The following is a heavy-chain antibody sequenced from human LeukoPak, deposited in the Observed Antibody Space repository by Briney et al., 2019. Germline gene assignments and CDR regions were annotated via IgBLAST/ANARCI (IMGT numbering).Heavy chain of an antibody. Sequence: SQTLSLTCTVSGGSFSSGSYYWSWIRQPAGKGLEWIGRIYTSGTTNYNPSLKSRVTISVDTSKNQFSLKLNSVTAPDTAVYYCARGAIEMASIDYWGQGTLVTVSS. CDR3: ARGAIEMASIDY. CDR1: GGSFSSGSYY. J-gene: IGHJ4*02. CDR2: IYTSGTT. V-gene: IGHV4-61*02. D-gene: IGHD5-24*01.